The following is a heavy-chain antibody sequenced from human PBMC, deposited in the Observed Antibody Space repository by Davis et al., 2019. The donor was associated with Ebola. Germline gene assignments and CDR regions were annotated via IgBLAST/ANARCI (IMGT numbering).Heavy chain of an antibody. J-gene: IGHJ6*04. V-gene: IGHV1-8*01. D-gene: IGHD3-22*01. CDR1: GYTFTSYD. CDR3: AKPNYDSSGYYYDYYGMDV. CDR2: MHPNSGNT. Sequence: ASVKVSCKASGYTFTSYDINWVRQATGQGLEWMGWMHPNSGNTGYAQKFQGRVTMTRNTSISTAYMELSSLRSEDTAVYYCAKPNYDSSGYYYDYYGMDVWGKGTTVTVSS.